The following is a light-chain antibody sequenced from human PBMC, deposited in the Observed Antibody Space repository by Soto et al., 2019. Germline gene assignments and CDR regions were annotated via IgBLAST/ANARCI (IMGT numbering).Light chain of an antibody. J-gene: IGLJ2*01. V-gene: IGLV1-47*01. CDR3: AAWDDSLSGVV. CDR2: RNN. Sequence: QAVVTQPPSASGTPGQRVTISCSGSSSNIGSNYVYWYQQLPGTAPKLLIYRNNQRPSGVPDRFSGSKSGTSASLAISGLRSEDEADYYCAAWDDSLSGVVFGGGTK. CDR1: SSNIGSNY.